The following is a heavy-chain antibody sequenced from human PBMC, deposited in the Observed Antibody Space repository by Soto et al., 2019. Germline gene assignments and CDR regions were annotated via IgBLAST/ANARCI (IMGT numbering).Heavy chain of an antibody. D-gene: IGHD5-18*01. CDR3: ARDEDTAMVTLGY. CDR1: GFNLSRYC. CDR2: IKQDGSEK. V-gene: IGHV3-7*03. J-gene: IGHJ4*02. Sequence: PRGSLRLSRAATGFNLSRYCMRCVRQAARKELEWVANIKQDGSEKYYVDSVKGRFTISRDNAKNSLYLQMNSLRAEDTAVYYCARDEDTAMVTLGYWGQGTLVTVSS.